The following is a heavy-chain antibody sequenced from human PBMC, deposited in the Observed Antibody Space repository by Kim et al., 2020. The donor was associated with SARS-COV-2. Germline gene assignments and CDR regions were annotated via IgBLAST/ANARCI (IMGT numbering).Heavy chain of an antibody. CDR3: ARHRIAPPRGYGMDV. V-gene: IGHV5-51*01. Sequence: GESLKISCKGSGYSFTSYWIGWVRQMPGKGLEWMGIIYPGDSDTRYSPSFQGQVTISADKSISTAYLQWSSLKASDTAMYYCARHRIAPPRGYGMDVWGQGTTVTVSS. CDR1: GYSFTSYW. J-gene: IGHJ6*02. CDR2: IYPGDSDT.